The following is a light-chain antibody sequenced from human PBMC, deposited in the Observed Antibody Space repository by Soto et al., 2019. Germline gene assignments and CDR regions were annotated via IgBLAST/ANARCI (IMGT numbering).Light chain of an antibody. CDR3: QHYGNSPT. CDR1: QSVSSGY. Sequence: EIVLTQSPATLSLSPGDGATLSCRASQSVSSGYLAWYQQKPGQAPRLLIYGASRRATGIPDRFSGSGSGTDFTLSISRLEPEDFAVYWCQHYGNSPTFGQGTKVDIK. CDR2: GAS. J-gene: IGKJ1*01. V-gene: IGKV3-20*01.